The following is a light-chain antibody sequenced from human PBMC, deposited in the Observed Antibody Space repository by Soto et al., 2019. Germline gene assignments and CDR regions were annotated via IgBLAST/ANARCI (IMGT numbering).Light chain of an antibody. J-gene: IGKJ5*01. CDR3: QQRYNWPIT. V-gene: IGKV3-11*01. CDR2: ADS. CDR1: QSVSGY. Sequence: EIVLTQSPATLSLSPVEIDTLSFMASQSVSGYLGWYQQKPGQAPRLLIYADSNRATGIPARFSGSGSGTDFTLTISSLEPEDFSVYYCQQRYNWPITFGQGTRLEIK.